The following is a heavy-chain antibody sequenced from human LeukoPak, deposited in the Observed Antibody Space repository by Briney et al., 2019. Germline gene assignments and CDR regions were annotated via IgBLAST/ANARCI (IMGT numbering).Heavy chain of an antibody. D-gene: IGHD6-19*01. CDR3: ARHDEGSGWYRSYIDL. J-gene: IGHJ2*01. CDR1: GVSISSYY. Sequence: SETLSLTCTVSGVSISSYYCSWIRQPPGKGLECIGYISTSGSTDYSPSLKSRVTIVDRSKNQCSLNLSSVTAADTAVYYCARHDEGSGWYRSYIDLWGRGTLVIVSS. CDR2: ISTSGST. V-gene: IGHV4-4*09.